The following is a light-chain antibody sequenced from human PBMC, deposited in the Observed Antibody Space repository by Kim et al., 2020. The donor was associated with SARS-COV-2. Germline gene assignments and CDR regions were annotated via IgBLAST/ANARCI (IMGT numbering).Light chain of an antibody. CDR2: AAS. CDR1: QGISSY. CDR3: QQLNSYPRLT. V-gene: IGKV1-9*01. Sequence: DIQLTQSPSFLSASVGDRVTTTCRASQGISSYLAWYQQKPGKAPKLLIYAASTLQSGVPSRFNGSGSGTEFTLTISSLQPEDFATYYCQQLNSYPRLTFGGGTKLEI. J-gene: IGKJ4*01.